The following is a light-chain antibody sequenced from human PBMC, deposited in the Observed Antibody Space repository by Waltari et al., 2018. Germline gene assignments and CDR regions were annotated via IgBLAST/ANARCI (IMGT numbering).Light chain of an antibody. J-gene: IGLJ2*01. Sequence: QSALIQPASVSGSPGQSITISCTGTSSDVGGYNFVSWYQHHPGRAPKLMLYDVTKRPSGLSHRFSGSKSGATASLSISGLLTEDEADYYCSSYAGSSIPVVFGGGTKLTVL. CDR3: SSYAGSSIPVV. V-gene: IGLV2-23*02. CDR2: DVT. CDR1: SSDVGGYNF.